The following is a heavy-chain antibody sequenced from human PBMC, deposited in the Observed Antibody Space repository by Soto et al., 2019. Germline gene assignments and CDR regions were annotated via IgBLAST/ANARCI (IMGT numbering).Heavy chain of an antibody. D-gene: IGHD1-26*01. CDR1: GGSISSYY. J-gene: IGHJ4*02. CDR3: ATGRSYYGLDS. V-gene: IGHV4-59*01. CDR2: IYNSGST. Sequence: PSETLSLTCTVSGGSISSYYWSWIRQPPGKGLEWIGYIYNSGSTNYNPSLRSRIIISVDTSKNQFSLKLTSVTAADTAVYYCATGRSYYGLDSWGQVPLVTVSS.